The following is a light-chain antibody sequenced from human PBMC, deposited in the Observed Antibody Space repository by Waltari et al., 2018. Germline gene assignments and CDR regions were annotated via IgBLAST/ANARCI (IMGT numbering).Light chain of an antibody. V-gene: IGKV4-1*01. CDR2: WAS. CDR1: ASILNSSNNKNC. Sequence: DIVITLSPHSLPLSLGEWPTIICTFSASILNSSNNKNCLAWYQQKPRHPPKLLIFWASTRSSGVPYRFSGSGSGTDFTLTVTSLQAEDVAVYYCQQCNSNPFTFGQGTKLEIK. CDR3: QQCNSNPFT. J-gene: IGKJ2*01.